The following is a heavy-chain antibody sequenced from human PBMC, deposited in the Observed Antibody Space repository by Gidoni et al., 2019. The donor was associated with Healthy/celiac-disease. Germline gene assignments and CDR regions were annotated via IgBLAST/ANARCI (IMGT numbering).Heavy chain of an antibody. D-gene: IGHD5-18*01. V-gene: IGHV3-30*03. CDR2: VSYDGSNK. J-gene: IGHJ4*02. Sequence: QVQLVESGGGVVKPGRSLRLYSQASGFPFSSYGMHWVRQAPGKGLEWVAVVSYDGSNKYYADSVKGRFTISRDNSKNTLYLQMNSLRAEDTAVYYCATQHGYSYGYVHYWGQGTLVTVSS. CDR1: GFPFSSYG. CDR3: ATQHGYSYGYVHY.